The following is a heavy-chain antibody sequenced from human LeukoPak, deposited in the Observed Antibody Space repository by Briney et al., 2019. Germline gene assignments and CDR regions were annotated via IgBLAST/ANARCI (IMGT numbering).Heavy chain of an antibody. CDR2: INLNSRGT. CDR1: GYTFTDYY. CDR3: ATDRDNYYDSTGYTRPDGFDI. V-gene: IGHV1-2*02. D-gene: IGHD3-22*01. J-gene: IGHJ3*02. Sequence: GASVKVSCKASGYTFTDYYMHWVRQAPGQGLEWMGWINLNSRGTNYAQKFQGRVTMTRDTSISTAYMELNRLRSDDTAVYYCATDRDNYYDSTGYTRPDGFDIWGQGIMVTVSS.